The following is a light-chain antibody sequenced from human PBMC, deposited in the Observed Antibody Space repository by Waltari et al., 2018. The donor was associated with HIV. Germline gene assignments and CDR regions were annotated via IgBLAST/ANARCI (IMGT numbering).Light chain of an antibody. Sequence: DIQMTQSTSTLSASVGDRVTITGRASQSINTWLAWYQQKPGKAPKLLIYQASTLESGVPSRFSGRGSGTEFTLTISSLQPDDFASYYCQQYERHQSFGQGTKVEMK. CDR2: QAS. CDR3: QQYERHQS. CDR1: QSINTW. V-gene: IGKV1-5*03. J-gene: IGKJ2*03.